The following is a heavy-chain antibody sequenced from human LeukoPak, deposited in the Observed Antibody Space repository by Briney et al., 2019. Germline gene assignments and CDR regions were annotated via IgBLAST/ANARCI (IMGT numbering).Heavy chain of an antibody. CDR2: ISYDGSNK. CDR1: GFTFSSYA. Sequence: GRSLRLSCAASGFTFSSYAMHWVRQAPGKGLEWVAVISYDGSNKYYADSVKGRFTISRDNSKNTLYLQMNSLRAEDTAVYYCARDSLYYDSSGYSNLDYWGQGTLVTISS. V-gene: IGHV3-30-3*01. J-gene: IGHJ4*02. CDR3: ARDSLYYDSSGYSNLDY. D-gene: IGHD3-22*01.